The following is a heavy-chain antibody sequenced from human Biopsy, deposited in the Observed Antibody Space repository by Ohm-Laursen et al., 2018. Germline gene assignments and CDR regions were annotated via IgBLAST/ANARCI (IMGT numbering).Heavy chain of an antibody. CDR3: AKGQDLRGGVDYFHH. D-gene: IGHD2-15*01. Sequence: ASVKVSCKVSGYTFTGQYLHWVRQVPGQGLEWMGWINPHSGTTKFAQDFQGRVTMTRDTSITTAYMELRRLRSDDTAVYYCAKGQDLRGGVDYFHHWGRGALVTVS. CDR2: INPHSGTT. V-gene: IGHV1-2*02. CDR1: GYTFTGQY. J-gene: IGHJ1*01.